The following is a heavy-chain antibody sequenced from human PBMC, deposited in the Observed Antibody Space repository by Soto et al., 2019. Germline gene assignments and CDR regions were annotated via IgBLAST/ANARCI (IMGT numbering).Heavy chain of an antibody. CDR1: GGTFSDFT. Sequence: QVQLVQSGAEVKKPGSSMKVSCKASGGTFSDFTVNWVRQAPGQGLEWMGRIIPILDIATAAQKFQGRITITADKSTSTAYMELNSLRSEDTAMYDGRMNGYPVDYWGQGTLVTVSS. D-gene: IGHD5-12*01. CDR2: IIPILDIA. J-gene: IGHJ4*02. CDR3: RMNGYPVDY. V-gene: IGHV1-69*02.